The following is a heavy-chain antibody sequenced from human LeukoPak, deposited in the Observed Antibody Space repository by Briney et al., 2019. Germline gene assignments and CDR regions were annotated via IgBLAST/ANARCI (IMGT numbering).Heavy chain of an antibody. CDR1: AFTFTNYA. D-gene: IGHD5-18*01. Sequence: GWSLTLSCLASAFTFTNYAMSWVRQAPGKGLEWVSAISISGDSTCYADSVKGRFTISRDNSKNTLYLQMNSLRVEDTAVYYCATSGPSYGAYGLFACWGQGTLVTVSS. CDR3: ATSGPSYGAYGLFAC. CDR2: ISISGDST. J-gene: IGHJ4*02. V-gene: IGHV3-23*01.